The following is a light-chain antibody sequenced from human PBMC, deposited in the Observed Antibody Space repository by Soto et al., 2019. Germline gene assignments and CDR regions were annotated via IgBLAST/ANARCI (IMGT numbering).Light chain of an antibody. J-gene: IGKJ1*01. CDR2: AAN. Sequence: EIVLMQSPGTLSVSPGERAALSCKASQSVTSNYLAWYQQRPGQAPRLLIYAANRRATGSPDRLTGSGSGTDFNLTISSLEPEDSALYYCQQYDGAPWTFGQGTRVEIK. CDR3: QQYDGAPWT. CDR1: QSVTSNY. V-gene: IGKV3-20*01.